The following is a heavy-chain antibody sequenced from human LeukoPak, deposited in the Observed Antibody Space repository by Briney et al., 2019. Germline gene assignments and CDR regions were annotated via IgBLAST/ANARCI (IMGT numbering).Heavy chain of an antibody. CDR3: AKSGYNRFDY. D-gene: IGHD5-24*01. J-gene: IGHJ4*02. CDR1: GFTFSSYA. Sequence: GGSLRLSCAASGFTFSSYAMSWVRQAPGKGLEWVSAISDSGTDTFYADSVKGRFTVSRDNSKNTLYLQMNSLRAEETAVYYCAKSGYNRFDYWGQGTLVTVSS. V-gene: IGHV3-23*01. CDR2: ISDSGTDT.